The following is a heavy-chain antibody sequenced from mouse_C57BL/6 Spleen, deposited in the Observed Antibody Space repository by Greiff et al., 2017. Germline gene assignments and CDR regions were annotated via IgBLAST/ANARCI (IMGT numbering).Heavy chain of an antibody. CDR3: ARDGEAYAMDY. V-gene: IGHV5-4*01. Sequence: EVKLMESGGGLVKPGGSLKLSCAASGFTFSSYAMSWVRQTPEKRLEWVATISDGGSYTYYPDNVKGRFTISRDHAKNNLYLQMSHLKSEDTAMYYCARDGEAYAMDYWGQGTSVTVSS. CDR2: ISDGGSYT. J-gene: IGHJ4*01. CDR1: GFTFSSYA.